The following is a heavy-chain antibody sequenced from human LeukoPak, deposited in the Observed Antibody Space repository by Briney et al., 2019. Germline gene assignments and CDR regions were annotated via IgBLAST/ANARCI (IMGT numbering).Heavy chain of an antibody. Sequence: SVKVSRKASGGTFSSYAISWVRQAPGQGLEWMGGIIPIFGTANYAQKFQGRVTITTDESTSTAYMELSSLRSEDTAVYYCARDRSDYGDYLDDAFDIWGQGTMVTVSS. CDR1: GGTFSSYA. V-gene: IGHV1-69*05. J-gene: IGHJ3*02. CDR2: IIPIFGTA. CDR3: ARDRSDYGDYLDDAFDI. D-gene: IGHD4-17*01.